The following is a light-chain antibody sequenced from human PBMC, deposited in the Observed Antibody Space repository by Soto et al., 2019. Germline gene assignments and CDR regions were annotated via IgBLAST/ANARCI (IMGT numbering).Light chain of an antibody. Sequence: DIQMTQSPSTLSGSVGDRVTITCRASQTISSWLAWYQQKPGKAPKLLIYKASTLKSGVPSRFSGSGSGTDFTLTISNLQPEDFATYYCLQDYNYPITFGQGTRLEIK. CDR1: QTISSW. V-gene: IGKV1-5*03. CDR2: KAS. CDR3: LQDYNYPIT. J-gene: IGKJ5*01.